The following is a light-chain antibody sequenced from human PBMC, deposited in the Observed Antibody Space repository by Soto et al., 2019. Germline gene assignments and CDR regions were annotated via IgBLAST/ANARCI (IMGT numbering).Light chain of an antibody. J-gene: IGLJ1*01. Sequence: QSALTQPPSASGSPGQSVTISCTGTSSDVGGYNYVSWYQQYPGKAPKIMIYEVSKRHSGVPDRFSGSKSGNTASLTVSGLKAEDEAYYYCRSYADSNNYVFGTGNKLTVL. CDR1: SSDVGGYNY. CDR2: EVS. CDR3: RSYADSNNYV. V-gene: IGLV2-8*01.